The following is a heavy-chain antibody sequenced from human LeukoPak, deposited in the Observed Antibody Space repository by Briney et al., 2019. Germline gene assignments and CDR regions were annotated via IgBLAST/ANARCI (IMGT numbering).Heavy chain of an antibody. Sequence: SETLSPTCTVSGGSISSSSYYWGWIRQPPGKGLEWIGSIYYSGSTYYNPSLKSRVTISVDTSKNQFSLKLSSVTAADTAVYYCARDQSYDYGDYNGFDPWGQGTLVTVSS. J-gene: IGHJ5*02. V-gene: IGHV4-39*07. CDR1: GGSISSSSYY. CDR3: ARDQSYDYGDYNGFDP. CDR2: IYYSGST. D-gene: IGHD4-17*01.